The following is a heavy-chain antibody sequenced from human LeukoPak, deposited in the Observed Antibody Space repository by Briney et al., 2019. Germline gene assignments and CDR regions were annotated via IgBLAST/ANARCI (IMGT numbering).Heavy chain of an antibody. CDR2: IYYSVST. V-gene: IGHV4-59*01. J-gene: IGHJ5*02. Sequence: SETLSLTCTVSGGSISSYYWSWIRQPPGKGLEWIGYIYYSVSTNYNPSLKSRVTISVDTSKNQFSLKLSSVTAADTAVYYCARALTYYDILTGYSPNWFDPWGQGTLVTVSS. CDR1: GGSISSYY. D-gene: IGHD3-9*01. CDR3: ARALTYYDILTGYSPNWFDP.